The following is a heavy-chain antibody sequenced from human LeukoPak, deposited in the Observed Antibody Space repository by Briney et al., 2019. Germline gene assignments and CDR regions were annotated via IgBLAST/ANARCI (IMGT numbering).Heavy chain of an antibody. Sequence: PSETLSLTCAVSGGSISSGGYSWSWIRQPPGKGLEWIGYIYHSGSTYYNPSLKSRVTISVDRSKNQFSLKLSSVTAADTAVYYCAGSRDDYENYWGQGTLVTVSS. CDR3: AGSRDDYENY. D-gene: IGHD4-17*01. CDR2: IYHSGST. CDR1: GGSISSGGYS. V-gene: IGHV4-30-2*01. J-gene: IGHJ4*02.